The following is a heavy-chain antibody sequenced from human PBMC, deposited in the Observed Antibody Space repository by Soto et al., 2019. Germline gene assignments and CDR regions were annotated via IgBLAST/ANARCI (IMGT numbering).Heavy chain of an antibody. D-gene: IGHD3-10*01. CDR3: ASDPYYYASGF. Sequence: VQLVESGGGLVKPGGSLRLSCAASGFRFSDHYMTWIRQAPGKGLEWVSKISGDATTTYYADSVKGRFTVSRDNAKNSVYLQMNSLRVEDTAVYYCASDPYYYASGFWGQGTLVTVSS. CDR1: GFRFSDHY. J-gene: IGHJ4*02. CDR2: ISGDATTT. V-gene: IGHV3-11*01.